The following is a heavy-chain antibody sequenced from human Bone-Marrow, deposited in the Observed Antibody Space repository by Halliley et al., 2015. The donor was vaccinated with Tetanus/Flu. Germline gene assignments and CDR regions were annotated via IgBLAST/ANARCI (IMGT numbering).Heavy chain of an antibody. V-gene: IGHV1-18*04. D-gene: IGHD3-10*01. J-gene: IGHJ5*02. CDR2: ISANNGNT. CDR3: ARDREGSSGRFDP. Sequence: QLVQSGAEVMKPGASLTVSCKASGFIFTTYGFTWVRQAPGQGLEWMGWISANNGNTNYAQKLQGRVSMTTDTSTSTAYMELRSLRSDDTAVYYCARDREGSSGRFDPWGQGTLVTVSS. CDR1: GFIFTTYG.